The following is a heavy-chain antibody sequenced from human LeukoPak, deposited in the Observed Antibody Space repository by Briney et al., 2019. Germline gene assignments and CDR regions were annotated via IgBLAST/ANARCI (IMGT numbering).Heavy chain of an antibody. CDR1: GYTFTSYD. V-gene: IGHV1-8*01. CDR2: MNPNSGNT. J-gene: IGHJ4*02. D-gene: IGHD6-6*01. CDR3: ARAPKSISSSDFDY. Sequence: ASVKVPCKASGYTFTSYDINWVRQATGQGLEWMGWMNPNSGNTGYAQKFQGRVTMTRNTSISTAYMELSSLRSEDTAVYYCARAPKSISSSDFDYWGQGTLVTVSS.